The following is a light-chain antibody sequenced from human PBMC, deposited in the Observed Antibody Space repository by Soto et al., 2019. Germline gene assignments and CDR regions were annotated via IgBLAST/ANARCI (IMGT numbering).Light chain of an antibody. V-gene: IGLV1-47*01. CDR1: SSNIGSNY. J-gene: IGLJ2*01. Sequence: QSVLTQPPSASGTPGQRVTISCSGSSSNIGSNYVYWYHQLPGTAPKLVIYRNNQRPSGVPDRISGSKSGTSASLAISGLRSEDEADYYCTALDDRLSGLVFGRGTKLTVL. CDR2: RNN. CDR3: TALDDRLSGLV.